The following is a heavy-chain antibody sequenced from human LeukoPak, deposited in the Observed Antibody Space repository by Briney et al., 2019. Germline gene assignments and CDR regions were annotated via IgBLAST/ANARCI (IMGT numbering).Heavy chain of an antibody. D-gene: IGHD2-2*02. CDR3: ARDHLPHCSSTSCYTHYYGMDV. V-gene: IGHV1-8*01. CDR1: GYTFTSYD. CDR2: MNPNSGNT. Sequence: ASVTVSCMASGYTFTSYDFNSVRQDTGQGLEWMGGMNPNSGNTGYAQKFQGRVTMTRNTSISTAYMQLSSLRSEDSAVYYCARDHLPHCSSTSCYTHYYGMDVWGQGTTVTVSS. J-gene: IGHJ6*02.